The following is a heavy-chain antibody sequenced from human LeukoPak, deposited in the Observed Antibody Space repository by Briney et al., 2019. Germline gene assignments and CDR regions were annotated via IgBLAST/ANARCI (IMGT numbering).Heavy chain of an antibody. D-gene: IGHD3-3*01. CDR3: ARWRGGSNY. Sequence: KPSETLSLTCAVYGGSFSGYYWSWIRQPPGKGLEWIGEINHSGSTNYNPSLKSRVTISVDTSKNQFSLKLSSVTAADTAVYYCARWRGGSNYWGQGTLVTVSS. J-gene: IGHJ4*02. V-gene: IGHV4-34*01. CDR1: GGSFSGYY. CDR2: INHSGST.